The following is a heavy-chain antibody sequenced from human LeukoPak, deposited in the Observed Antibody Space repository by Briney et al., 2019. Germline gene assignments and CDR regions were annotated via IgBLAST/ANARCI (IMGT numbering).Heavy chain of an antibody. J-gene: IGHJ6*03. V-gene: IGHV1-2*02. CDR3: AREGCSSTSCSHMDA. D-gene: IGHD2-2*01. Sequence: ASVKVSCKASGYTFTGYYMHWVRQAPGQGLEWMGWISPNSGGTNYAQKFQGRVTMTRDTSISTAYMELSRLRSDDTAVYYCAREGCSSTSCSHMDAWGKGTTVTVSS. CDR2: ISPNSGGT. CDR1: GYTFTGYY.